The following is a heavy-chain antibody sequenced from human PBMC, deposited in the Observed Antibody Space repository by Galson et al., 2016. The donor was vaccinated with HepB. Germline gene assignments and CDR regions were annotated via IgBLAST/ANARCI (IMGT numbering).Heavy chain of an antibody. CDR1: GDSISDGGYY. D-gene: IGHD4-17*01. V-gene: IGHV4-31*03. CDR2: IYYSGRT. J-gene: IGHJ4*03. Sequence: TLSLTCTVSGDSISDGGYYWNWIRQHPGKGLEWIGYIYYSGRTDYNPSLKSRIAISVDTSKNQFSLKLSSVTVADTAVYYCARDGHDYGLDYFDYWGRGTKVTVSS. CDR3: ARDGHDYGLDYFDY.